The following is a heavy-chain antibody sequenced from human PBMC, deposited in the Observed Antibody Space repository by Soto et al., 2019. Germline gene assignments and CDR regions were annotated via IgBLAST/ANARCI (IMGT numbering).Heavy chain of an antibody. Sequence: SETLSLTCTVSGDSISSADYYWSWIRQTPGKGLEWIGHIFYSGTTHYNPSLKSRLTISVDTSKNHFSLRLTSVTAADTAVYYCARDLWVEPELYYYGMDVWGQGTTVTVSS. CDR1: GDSISSADYY. CDR3: ARDLWVEPELYYYGMDV. J-gene: IGHJ6*02. CDR2: IFYSGTT. D-gene: IGHD1-1*01. V-gene: IGHV4-30-4*01.